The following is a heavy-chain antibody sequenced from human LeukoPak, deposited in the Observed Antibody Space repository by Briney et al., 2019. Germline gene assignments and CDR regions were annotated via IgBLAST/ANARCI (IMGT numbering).Heavy chain of an antibody. D-gene: IGHD1-26*01. CDR1: GFTFNSYE. CDR3: AREPPHSGMDV. CDR2: ISSIGGTT. J-gene: IGHJ6*04. V-gene: IGHV3-48*03. Sequence: PGGSLRLSCAASGFTFNSYEMNWVRQAPGKGLEWVSYISSIGGTTYYADSMKGRFTISRDNAKNSLYLQMNSLKAEDTAVYYCAREPPHSGMDVWGKGTTVTVSS.